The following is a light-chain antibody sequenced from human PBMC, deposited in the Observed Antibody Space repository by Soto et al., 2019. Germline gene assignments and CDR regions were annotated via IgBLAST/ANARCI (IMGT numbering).Light chain of an antibody. J-gene: IGKJ1*01. Sequence: EIVLTQSPGTLSLSPGERVTLSCRASQSVRSSYLAWYQQKPGQAPRLLFYGASSKGSGIPDRFSGSGSGTDFPLTISRLEPEYFALYYCQQYGSSRTFGHGTKVEIK. CDR3: QQYGSSRT. CDR1: QSVRSSY. CDR2: GAS. V-gene: IGKV3-20*01.